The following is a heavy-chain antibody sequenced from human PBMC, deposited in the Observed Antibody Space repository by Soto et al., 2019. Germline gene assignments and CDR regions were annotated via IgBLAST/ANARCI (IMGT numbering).Heavy chain of an antibody. CDR1: GGSISSGGYY. D-gene: IGHD5-18*01. V-gene: IGHV4-31*03. CDR3: ARGSYSYGLDY. Sequence: QVQLQESGPGLVKPSQTLSLTCTVSGGSISSGGYYWSWIRQHPGKGLEWIGYIYYSGSTYYNPSLKSRVTISVYKSKNHFSLKLSSVTAADTAVYYCARGSYSYGLDYWGQGTLVTGSS. CDR2: IYYSGST. J-gene: IGHJ4*02.